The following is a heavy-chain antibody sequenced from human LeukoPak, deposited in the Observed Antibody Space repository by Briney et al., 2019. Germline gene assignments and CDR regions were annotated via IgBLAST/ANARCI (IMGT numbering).Heavy chain of an antibody. CDR2: IYWDDDK. V-gene: IGHV2-5*02. CDR1: GFSLSTSGVG. Sequence: SGPTLVNPTQTLTLTCTFSGFSLSTSGVGVGWIRQPPGKALEWLALIYWDDDKRYSPSLKSRLTITKDTSKNQVVLTMTNTDPVDTATYYCAHRQQGLSSSHQFDYWGQGTLVTVSS. J-gene: IGHJ4*02. D-gene: IGHD6-6*01. CDR3: AHRQQGLSSSHQFDY.